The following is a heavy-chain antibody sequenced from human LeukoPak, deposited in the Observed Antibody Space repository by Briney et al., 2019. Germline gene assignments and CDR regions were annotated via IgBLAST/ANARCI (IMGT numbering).Heavy chain of an antibody. CDR3: ARVQNWFDP. Sequence: SETLSLTCAVYGGSFSGYYWSWIRQPAGKGLEWIGRIYTSGSTNYNPSLKSRVTMSVDTSKNQFSLKLSSVTTADTAVYYCARVQNWFDPWGQGTLVTVSS. J-gene: IGHJ5*02. CDR1: GGSFSGYY. CDR2: IYTSGST. V-gene: IGHV4-59*10.